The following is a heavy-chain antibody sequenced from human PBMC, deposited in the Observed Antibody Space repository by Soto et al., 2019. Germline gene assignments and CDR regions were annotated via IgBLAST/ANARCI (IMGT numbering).Heavy chain of an antibody. D-gene: IGHD3-16*01. Sequence: QLQLQESGPGLVKPSETLSLTCTVSGGSISSSSYYWGWIRQPPGKGLEWIGSIYYSGSTYYNPSLKSRVTISVDTSKNQFSLKLSSVTAADTAVYYCARHFGNVWTIDYWGQGTLVTVSS. CDR1: GGSISSSSYY. CDR2: IYYSGST. V-gene: IGHV4-39*01. CDR3: ARHFGNVWTIDY. J-gene: IGHJ4*02.